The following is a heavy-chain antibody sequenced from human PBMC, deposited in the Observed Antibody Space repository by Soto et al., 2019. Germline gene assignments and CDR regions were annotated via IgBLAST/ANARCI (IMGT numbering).Heavy chain of an antibody. CDR3: ARIKLVEFFFINVDVYDMDV. CDR2: ISSDSRYI. Sequence: ESGGGLVQPGGSLRLSCAASGFTLSNYAVNWVRQAPGKGREWVSYISSDSRYIYYGDSVKGRFTISRDNARNSVYLQMNSLRDEDTAVYYCARIKLVEFFFINVDVYDMDVWGQGTPVTVSS. CDR1: GFTLSNYA. J-gene: IGHJ6*02. V-gene: IGHV3-48*02. D-gene: IGHD3-16*01.